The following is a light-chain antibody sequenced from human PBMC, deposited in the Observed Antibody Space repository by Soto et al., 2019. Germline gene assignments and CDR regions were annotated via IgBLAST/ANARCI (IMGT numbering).Light chain of an antibody. V-gene: IGKV3D-15*01. J-gene: IGKJ5*01. CDR2: GAS. Sequence: EIVMTQSPATLSVSPGESATLSCRASQRISTNLAWYQHKRGQAPRLLIYGASTRATGIPARFSGSGSETEFTLTITSLQSEDFAVYYCQQYNNWITFGQGTRLEIK. CDR1: QRISTN. CDR3: QQYNNWIT.